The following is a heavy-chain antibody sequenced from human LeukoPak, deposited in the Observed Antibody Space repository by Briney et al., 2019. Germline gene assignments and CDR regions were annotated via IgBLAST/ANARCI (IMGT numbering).Heavy chain of an antibody. CDR1: GFIFDSYW. D-gene: IGHD1-14*01. J-gene: IGHJ4*02. CDR2: IKQDGNEK. V-gene: IGHV3-7*01. CDR3: TRDPLTQNDY. Sequence: PGGSLRLSCAASGFIFDSYWMSWVRQAPGKGLEWVANIKQDGNEKYYVDSVKGRFTIYRDNAENSLYLQMNSLRAEDTAVYYCTRDPLTQNDYWGQGTLVTVSS.